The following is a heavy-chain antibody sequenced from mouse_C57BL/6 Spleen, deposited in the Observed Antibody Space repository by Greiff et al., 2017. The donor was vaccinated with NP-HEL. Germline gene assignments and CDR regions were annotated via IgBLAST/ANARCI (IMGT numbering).Heavy chain of an antibody. D-gene: IGHD3-2*02. CDR3: ARALRRRSFDY. CDR2: INPNNGGT. CDR1: GYTFTDYY. Sequence: EVQLQQSGPELVKPGASVKISCKASGYTFTDYYMNWVKQSHGKSLEWIGDINPNNGGTSYNQKFKGKATLTVDKSSSTAYMELRSLTSEDSAVYYCARALRRRSFDYWGQGTTLTVSS. J-gene: IGHJ2*01. V-gene: IGHV1-26*01.